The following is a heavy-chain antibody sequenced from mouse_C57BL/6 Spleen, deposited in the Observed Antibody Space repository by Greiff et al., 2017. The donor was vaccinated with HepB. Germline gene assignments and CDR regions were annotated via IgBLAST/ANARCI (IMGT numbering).Heavy chain of an antibody. CDR3: GRWPRQGGYFDV. J-gene: IGHJ1*03. CDR1: GYTFTSYW. V-gene: IGHV1-64*01. D-gene: IGHD3-2*01. Sequence: QVQLQQPGAELVKPGASVKLSCKASGYTFTSYWMHWVKQRPGQGLEWIGMIHPNSGSTNYNEKFKSKATLTVDKSSSTAYMQLSSLTSEDSAVYYCGRWPRQGGYFDVWGTGTTVTVFS. CDR2: IHPNSGST.